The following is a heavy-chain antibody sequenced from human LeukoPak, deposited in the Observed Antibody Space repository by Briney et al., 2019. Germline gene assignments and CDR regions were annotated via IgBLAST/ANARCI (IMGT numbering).Heavy chain of an antibody. V-gene: IGHV3-48*02. CDR3: ASSGSYRFDY. J-gene: IGHJ4*02. CDR1: GFTFSSYS. CDR2: ITASGTAM. D-gene: IGHD1-26*01. Sequence: GGSLRLSCAASGFTFSSYSMNWVRQAPGKGLEWVSHITASGTAMFYADSVKGRFTISRDNAKNSLYLQMNSLRDEDTAVYYCASSGSYRFDYWGQGTLVTVSP.